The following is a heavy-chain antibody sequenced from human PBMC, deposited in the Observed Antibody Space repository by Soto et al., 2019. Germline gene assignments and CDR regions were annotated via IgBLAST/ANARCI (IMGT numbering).Heavy chain of an antibody. CDR2: VSANGGST. J-gene: IGHJ5*02. CDR3: AKGRGYSTGWYGFMYFDP. CDR1: GFTFSSSA. D-gene: IGHD6-19*01. Sequence: GGSLRLSCAASGFTFSSSAMGWVRQAPGKGLEWVSSVSANGGSTFYADSVKGRFTISRDNSRNTVYLQVNSLRAEDTAIYYCAKGRGYSTGWYGFMYFDPWGQGTLVTVSS. V-gene: IGHV3-23*01.